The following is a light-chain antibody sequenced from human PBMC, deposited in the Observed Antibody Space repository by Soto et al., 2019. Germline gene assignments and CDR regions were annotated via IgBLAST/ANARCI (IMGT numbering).Light chain of an antibody. CDR2: DVS. Sequence: QSVLTQSAPVSGSPGQSITIPCTGTSSDIGAYNYVTWYQQHPGKAPQVVIYDVSNRPSGVSNRFSGSKSGNTAYLTISGLQAEDEADYYCSSYRSSSTPVVFGGGTKLTVL. CDR3: SSYRSSSTPVV. J-gene: IGLJ2*01. V-gene: IGLV2-14*01. CDR1: SSDIGAYNY.